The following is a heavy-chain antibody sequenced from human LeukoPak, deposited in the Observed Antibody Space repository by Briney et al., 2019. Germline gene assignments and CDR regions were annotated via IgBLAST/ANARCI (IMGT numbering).Heavy chain of an antibody. Sequence: SETLSLTCTVSGGSISSYYLSWIRQPPGKGLEWIGYIYYTGSTNYNPSLKSRVTISVDTSKNQFSLKLSSVTAADTAVYYCARSDYGSGNYYFDYWGQGTLVTVSS. CDR3: ARSDYGSGNYYFDY. CDR1: GGSISSYY. CDR2: IYYTGST. V-gene: IGHV4-59*01. D-gene: IGHD3-10*01. J-gene: IGHJ4*02.